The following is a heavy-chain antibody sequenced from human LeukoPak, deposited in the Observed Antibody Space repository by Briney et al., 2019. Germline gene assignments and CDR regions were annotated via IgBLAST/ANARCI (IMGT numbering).Heavy chain of an antibody. CDR1: GYTLTELS. CDR2: FDPEDGET. CDR3: ATARQLRFCSGGRCFPAKFMARWLDP. D-gene: IGHD2-15*01. V-gene: IGHV1-24*01. J-gene: IGHJ5*02. Sequence: PWASVKVSCKVSGYTLTELSMHWVRQAPGKGLEWMGGFDPEDGETIYAQKFQGRVTMTEDTSTDTAYMELSSLRSEDTAVYYCATARQLRFCSGGRCFPAKFMARWLDPWGQGTLVTVSS.